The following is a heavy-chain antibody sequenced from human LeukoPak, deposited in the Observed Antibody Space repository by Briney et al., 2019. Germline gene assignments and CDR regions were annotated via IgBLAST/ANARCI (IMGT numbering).Heavy chain of an antibody. D-gene: IGHD6-13*01. Sequence: GGSLRLSCAASGFTFRSHDMSWVRQAPGKGLEWVANIKQDGSEKYYVDSVKGRFTIARDNAKNSLYLQMNSLRAEDTAVYYCARDPAAPINWFDPWGQGTLVTVSS. V-gene: IGHV3-7*01. CDR3: ARDPAAPINWFDP. CDR1: GFTFRSHD. J-gene: IGHJ5*02. CDR2: IKQDGSEK.